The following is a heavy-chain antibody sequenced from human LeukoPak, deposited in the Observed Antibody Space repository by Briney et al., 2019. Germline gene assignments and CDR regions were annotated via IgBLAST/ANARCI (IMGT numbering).Heavy chain of an antibody. D-gene: IGHD3-3*01. J-gene: IGHJ3*02. CDR3: ARTYDFGRGPPGDAFDN. CDR1: GFTFSSYA. CDR2: IDARSGIT. Sequence: PGGSLRLSCAASGFTFSSYAMSWVRQAPGKGPEWVSYIDARSGITYYADSVQGRFTISRDNAKESVFLQMNGLRVDDTAVYYCARTYDFGRGPPGDAFDNWGQGTPVIVSS. V-gene: IGHV3-48*01.